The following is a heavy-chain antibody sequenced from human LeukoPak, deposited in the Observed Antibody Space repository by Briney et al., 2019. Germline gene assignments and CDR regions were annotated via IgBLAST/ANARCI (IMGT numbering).Heavy chain of an antibody. Sequence: PSETLSLTCTVSGGSISGYYWSWVRQSPEKGLEWIAYTYSSGTTNYNPSLKSRVTISVDTSQNQFSLKVNSVTAADTAVYYCARHLGHSDYPLDCWGQGTLVTVSS. CDR3: ARHLGHSDYPLDC. CDR2: TYSSGTT. J-gene: IGHJ4*02. D-gene: IGHD4-11*01. V-gene: IGHV4-59*08. CDR1: GGSISGYY.